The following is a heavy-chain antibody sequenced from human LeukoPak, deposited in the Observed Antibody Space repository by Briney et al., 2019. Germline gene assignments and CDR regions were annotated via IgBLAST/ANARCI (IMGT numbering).Heavy chain of an antibody. J-gene: IGHJ5*02. D-gene: IGHD3-10*01. V-gene: IGHV5-51*01. CDR2: VYADDSDT. CDR3: VRQRGASGTINHFDP. Sequence: GESLKSSCNTSAYSVTTYWTTWVGQMPGTGLEWVGAVYADDSDTRYSPSFQGQVVISADRSNRPAYLQWNTLKTSDPAMYYCVRQRGASGTINHFDPWGQGTLVTVSS. CDR1: AYSVTTYW.